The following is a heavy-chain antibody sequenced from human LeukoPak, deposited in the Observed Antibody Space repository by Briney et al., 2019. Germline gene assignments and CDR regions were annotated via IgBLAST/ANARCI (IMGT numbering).Heavy chain of an antibody. CDR3: ARDPSFGYYDFWSGNYYYYYMDV. V-gene: IGHV3-7*01. D-gene: IGHD3-3*01. CDR2: INPDGSEK. J-gene: IGHJ6*03. Sequence: QSGGSLRLSCVASRFTFNKYYMSWVRQAPGKGLQWVANINPDGSEKYYVDSVKGRFTIYRDNAKNSLYLQMNSLRAEDTAVYYGARDPSFGYYDFWSGNYYYYYMDVWGKGTTVTVSS. CDR1: RFTFNKYY.